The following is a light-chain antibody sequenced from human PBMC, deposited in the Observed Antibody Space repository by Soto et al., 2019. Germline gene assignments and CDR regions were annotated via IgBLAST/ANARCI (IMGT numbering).Light chain of an antibody. CDR3: QQYNSYFRT. CDR2: KAS. Sequence: IQMTHSPSTPSASVADTITITCRASQSISSWLAWYQQKQGKAPKLLIYKASRLESGVPSRFSGSGYGTEFNLTISSLQTDDFATYYCQQYNSYFRTFGQGTKVDIK. J-gene: IGKJ1*01. CDR1: QSISSW. V-gene: IGKV1-5*03.